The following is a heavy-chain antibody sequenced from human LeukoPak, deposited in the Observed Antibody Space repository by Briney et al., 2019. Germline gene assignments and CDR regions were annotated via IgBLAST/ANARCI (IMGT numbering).Heavy chain of an antibody. CDR2: ISAYNGNT. Sequence: ASVKVSCKASGYTFTSYGISWVRQAPGQGLEWMGWISAYNGNTNYAQKLQGRVTKTTDTSTSTAYMELRSLRSDDTAVYYCARVSRYYDSSGYLDYWGQGTLVTVSS. CDR3: ARVSRYYDSSGYLDY. D-gene: IGHD3-22*01. V-gene: IGHV1-18*01. J-gene: IGHJ4*02. CDR1: GYTFTSYG.